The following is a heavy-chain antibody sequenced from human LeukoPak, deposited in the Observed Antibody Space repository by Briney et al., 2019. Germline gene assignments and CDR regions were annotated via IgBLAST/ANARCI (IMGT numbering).Heavy chain of an antibody. J-gene: IGHJ4*02. CDR3: AGDSYGIDY. CDR2: IYTSGNT. D-gene: IGHD5-18*01. V-gene: IGHV4-61*02. CDR1: GGSISSGSYY. Sequence: PSETLSLTCTVSGGSISSGSYYWSWIRQPAGKGPEWIGRIYTSGNTNYNPSLKSRVTISVDTSKNQFSLKLSSVTAADMAVYYCAGDSYGIDYWGQGTLVTVSS.